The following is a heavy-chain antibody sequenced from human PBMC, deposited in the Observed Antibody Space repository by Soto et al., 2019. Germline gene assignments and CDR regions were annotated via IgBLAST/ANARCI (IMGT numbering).Heavy chain of an antibody. Sequence: SENLSLTCTVSGGSISSYYWCWPRQPAGKGLEWIGRIYTSGSPNYNTSLKSRGTMSVDTSKNQFSLKLSSVTAADTAVYYCVRDSSGPKWIQLWLGYSYYGMDVWVQVSTVT. CDR2: IYTSGSP. V-gene: IGHV4-4*07. J-gene: IGHJ6*02. D-gene: IGHD5-18*01. CDR1: GGSISSYY. CDR3: VRDSSGPKWIQLWLGYSYYGMDV.